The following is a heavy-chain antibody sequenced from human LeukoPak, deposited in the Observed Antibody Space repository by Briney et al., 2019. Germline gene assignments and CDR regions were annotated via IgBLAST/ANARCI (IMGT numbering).Heavy chain of an antibody. CDR3: ASYYGDYSSFDY. CDR1: GFTFSSYA. D-gene: IGHD4-17*01. J-gene: IGHJ4*02. CDR2: ISGSGGST. V-gene: IGHV3-23*01. Sequence: PGRSLRLSCAASGFTFSSYAMSWVRQAPGKGLEWVSAISGSGGSTYYADSVKGRFTVSRDNSKNTLYLQMNSLRAEDTAVYYCASYYGDYSSFDYWGQGTLVTVSS.